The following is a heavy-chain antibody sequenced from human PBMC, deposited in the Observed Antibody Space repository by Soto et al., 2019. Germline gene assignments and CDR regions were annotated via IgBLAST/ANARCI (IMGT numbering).Heavy chain of an antibody. CDR2: ISYDGSNK. Sequence: GGSLRLACAASGFTFSSYAMHWVRQAPGKGLEWVAVISYDGSNKYYADSVKGRFTISRDNSKNTLYLQMNSLRAEDTAVYYCARGLERRYFDYWGQGTLVTVSS. D-gene: IGHD1-1*01. J-gene: IGHJ4*02. V-gene: IGHV3-30-3*01. CDR3: ARGLERRYFDY. CDR1: GFTFSSYA.